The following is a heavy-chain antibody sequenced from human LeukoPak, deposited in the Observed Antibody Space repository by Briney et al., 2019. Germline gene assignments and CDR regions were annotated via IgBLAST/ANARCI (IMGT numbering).Heavy chain of an antibody. CDR2: ISSSGSTI. J-gene: IGHJ6*02. CDR3: ARGSSSTATRYYYYGMDV. Sequence: PGGPLRLSCAASGFTFSSYEMNWVRQAPGKGLEWVSYISSSGSTIYYADSVKGRFTISRGNAKNSLYLQMNSLRAEDTAVYYCARGSSSTATRYYYYGMDVWGQGTTVTVSS. CDR1: GFTFSSYE. D-gene: IGHD2-21*02. V-gene: IGHV3-48*03.